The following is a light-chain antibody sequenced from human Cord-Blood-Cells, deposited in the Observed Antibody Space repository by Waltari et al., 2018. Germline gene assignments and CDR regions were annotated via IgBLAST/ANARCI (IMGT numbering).Light chain of an antibody. V-gene: IGLV7-46*01. CDR2: DTR. CDR1: TGAVTSGHY. Sequence: QAVVTQEPSLTVSPGGTVTLTCGSSTGAVTSGHYPYWFQPKPGHAPRTLIYDTRNKPSWTPARFSGSLLGGKAALTLSGAQPEDEAEYYCLLSYSGAWVFGGGTKLTVL. CDR3: LLSYSGAWV. J-gene: IGLJ3*02.